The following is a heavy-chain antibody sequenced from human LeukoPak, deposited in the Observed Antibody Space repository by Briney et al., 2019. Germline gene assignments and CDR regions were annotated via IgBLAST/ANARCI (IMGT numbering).Heavy chain of an antibody. D-gene: IGHD6-19*01. CDR1: GGSFSGYY. Sequence: SETLSLTCAVYGGSFSGYYWSWIRQPPGKGLEWIGEINHSGSTNYNPSLESRVTISVDTSKNQFSLKLSSVTAADTAVYYCARKSSGWYLKWFDPWGQGTLVTVSS. CDR3: ARKSSGWYLKWFDP. CDR2: INHSGST. V-gene: IGHV4-34*01. J-gene: IGHJ5*02.